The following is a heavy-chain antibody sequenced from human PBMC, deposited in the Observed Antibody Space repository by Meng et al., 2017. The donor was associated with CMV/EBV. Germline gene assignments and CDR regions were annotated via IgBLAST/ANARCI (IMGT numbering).Heavy chain of an antibody. Sequence: GSLRLSCTVSGGSISSSSYYWGWIRQPPGKGLEWIGSIYYSGSTYYNPSLKSRVTISVDTSKNQFSLKLSSVTAADTAVYYCARDASGVDYWGQGTLVTVSS. CDR3: ARDASGVDY. D-gene: IGHD1-26*01. V-gene: IGHV4-39*07. CDR2: IYYSGST. J-gene: IGHJ4*02. CDR1: GGSISSSSYY.